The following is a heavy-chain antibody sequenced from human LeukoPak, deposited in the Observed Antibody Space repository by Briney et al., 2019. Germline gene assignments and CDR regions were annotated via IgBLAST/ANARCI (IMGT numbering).Heavy chain of an antibody. CDR2: IYYSGST. CDR3: ARQGKLLWFGELFGYYYYGMDV. D-gene: IGHD3-10*01. CDR1: GGSISSYY. J-gene: IGHJ6*02. Sequence: SETLSLTCTVSGGSISSYYWSWIRQPPGKGLEWIGYIYYSGSTNYNPSLKSRVTISVDTSKNQFSLKLSSVTAADTAVYYCARQGKLLWFGELFGYYYYGMDVWGQGTTVTVSS. V-gene: IGHV4-59*08.